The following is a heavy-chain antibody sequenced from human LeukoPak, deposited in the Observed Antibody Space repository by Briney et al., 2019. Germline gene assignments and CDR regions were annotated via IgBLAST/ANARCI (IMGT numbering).Heavy chain of an antibody. CDR3: ARPSSGYLDFDY. V-gene: IGHV1-46*01. J-gene: IGHJ4*02. D-gene: IGHD3-22*01. CDR2: MNPSGGST. Sequence: ASVKVSCKASGYTFTGYYMHWVRQAPGQGLEWMGWMNPSGGSTSYAQKFQGRVTMTRDTSTSTVYMELSSLRSEDTAVYYCARPSSGYLDFDYWGQGTLVTVSS. CDR1: GYTFTGYY.